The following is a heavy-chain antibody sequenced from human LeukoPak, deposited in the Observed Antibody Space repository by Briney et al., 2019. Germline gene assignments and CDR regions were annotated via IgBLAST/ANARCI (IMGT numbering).Heavy chain of an antibody. V-gene: IGHV1-69*13. D-gene: IGHD3-3*01. CDR1: GGTFSSYA. J-gene: IGHJ4*02. Sequence: SVKVSCKASGGTFSSYAISWVRQAPGQGLEWMGGINPIFGTANYAQKFQGRVTITADESTSTAYMELSSLRSEDTAVYYCASRGPYYDFWSGPRFDYWGQGTLVTVSS. CDR3: ASRGPYYDFWSGPRFDY. CDR2: INPIFGTA.